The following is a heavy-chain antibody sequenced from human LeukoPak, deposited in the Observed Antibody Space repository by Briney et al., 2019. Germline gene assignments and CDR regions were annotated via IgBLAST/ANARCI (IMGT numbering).Heavy chain of an antibody. D-gene: IGHD6-13*01. V-gene: IGHV4-38-2*02. CDR2: IYHSGNT. J-gene: IGHJ4*02. CDR3: AKGYSSSWYFQFLDY. Sequence: SETLSLTCTVSGYSISSGYYWGWIRQPPGKGLEWIGSIYHSGNTYYNPSLKSRVTISVDTSKNQFSLKLSSVTAADTAVYYCAKGYSSSWYFQFLDYWGQGTLVTVSS. CDR1: GYSISSGYY.